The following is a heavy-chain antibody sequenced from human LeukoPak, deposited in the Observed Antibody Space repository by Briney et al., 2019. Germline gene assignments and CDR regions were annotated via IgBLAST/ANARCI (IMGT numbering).Heavy chain of an antibody. CDR1: GFTFSSYA. V-gene: IGHV4-59*08. CDR3: ARKPPSGPGYYYSYGMDV. Sequence: PGGSLRLSCAASGFTFSSYAMSWVRQAPGKGLEWIGYIYYSGSTNYNPSLKSRVTISVDTSKNQFSLEMSSVTAADTAIYYCARKPPSGPGYYYSYGMDVWGQGTTVTVSS. J-gene: IGHJ6*02. CDR2: IYYSGST.